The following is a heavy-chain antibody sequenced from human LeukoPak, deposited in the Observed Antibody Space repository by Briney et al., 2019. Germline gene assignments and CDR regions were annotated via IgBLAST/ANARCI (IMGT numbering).Heavy chain of an antibody. D-gene: IGHD6-19*01. CDR3: AKERSLEIAVAGTIFDY. V-gene: IGHV3-66*01. CDR1: GFSVNSYY. CDR2: IYSGGDT. Sequence: GGSLRLSCAASGFSVNSYYMGWVRQAPGKGLEWVSVIYSGGDTYYADSVKGRFTISRDNSKNMIYLEMSSLKAEDTAVYYCAKERSLEIAVAGTIFDYWGQGTLVTVSS. J-gene: IGHJ4*02.